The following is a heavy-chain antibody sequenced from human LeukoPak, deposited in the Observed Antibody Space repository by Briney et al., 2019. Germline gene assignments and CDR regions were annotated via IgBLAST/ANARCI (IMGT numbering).Heavy chain of an antibody. Sequence: GGSLRLSCAASGFTFSSYGMHWVRQAPGKGLEWVAVISYDGSNKYYADSVKGRFTISRDNSKNTLYLQMNSLRAEDTAVYYCAKDRHSSGWPWDDPWGQGTLVTVSP. CDR2: ISYDGSNK. CDR3: AKDRHSSGWPWDDP. V-gene: IGHV3-30*18. CDR1: GFTFSSYG. J-gene: IGHJ5*02. D-gene: IGHD6-19*01.